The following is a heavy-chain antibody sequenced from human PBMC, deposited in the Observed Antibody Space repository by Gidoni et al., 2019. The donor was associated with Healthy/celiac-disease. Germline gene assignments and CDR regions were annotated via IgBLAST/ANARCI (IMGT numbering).Heavy chain of an antibody. CDR1: GFTFSSYA. V-gene: IGHV3-23*01. CDR2: ISGSGGST. J-gene: IGHJ4*02. D-gene: IGHD3-3*01. Sequence: EVQLLESGGGLVQPGGSLRLSCAASGFTFSSYAMSWVRQAPGKGLEWVSAISGSGGSTYYADSVKGRFTISRDNSKNTLYLQMNSLRAEDTAVYYCTQNSLRFLEWLYPKDPGRTDYWGQGTLVTVSS. CDR3: TQNSLRFLEWLYPKDPGRTDY.